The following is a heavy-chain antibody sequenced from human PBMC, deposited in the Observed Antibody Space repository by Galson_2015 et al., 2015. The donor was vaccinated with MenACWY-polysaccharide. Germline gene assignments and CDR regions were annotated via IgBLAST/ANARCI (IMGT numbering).Heavy chain of an antibody. CDR1: GFTFSNYS. J-gene: IGHJ4*02. V-gene: IGHV3-48*01. CDR2: IRRTGPRI. CDR3: VRDPHALDF. D-gene: IGHD2-2*01. Sequence: LRLSCAASGFTFSNYSMNWVRQAPGKGLEWVSYIRRTGPRIYYADSVKGRFTITRDNAKSLLFLQMNSLRADDTAVYYCVRDPHALDFWGQGTLVTVSS.